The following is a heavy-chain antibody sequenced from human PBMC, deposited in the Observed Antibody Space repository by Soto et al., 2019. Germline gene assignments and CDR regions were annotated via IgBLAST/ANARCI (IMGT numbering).Heavy chain of an antibody. J-gene: IGHJ4*02. CDR2: GYE. CDR1: GFSLTTRGMT. D-gene: IGHD2-2*01. CDR3: TLRHDSSRGPIY. Sequence: SGPTLVNPTQTLTLTCTVSGFSLTTRGMTVGWIRQPPGKAPEWLALGYEYSPPLQDRIAVTKDTSENQAVLTMTNMDPVDTATYYCTLRHDSSRGPIYWGQGILVTVSS. V-gene: IGHV2-5*01.